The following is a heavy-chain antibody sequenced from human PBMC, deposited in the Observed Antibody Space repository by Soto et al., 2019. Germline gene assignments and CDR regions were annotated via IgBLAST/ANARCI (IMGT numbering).Heavy chain of an antibody. V-gene: IGHV4-59*01. CDR1: GGSISSYY. J-gene: IGHJ4*02. D-gene: IGHD6-13*01. Sequence: SETLSLTCTVSGGSISSYYWSWIRQPPGKGLEWIGYIYYSGSTNYNPSLKSRVTISVDTSKNQFSLKLSSVTAADTAVYYCARVGRQQLVLDYWGQGTLVTVSS. CDR3: ARVGRQQLVLDY. CDR2: IYYSGST.